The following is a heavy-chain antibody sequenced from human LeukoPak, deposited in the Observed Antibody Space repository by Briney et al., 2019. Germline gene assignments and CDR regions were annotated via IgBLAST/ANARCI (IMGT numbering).Heavy chain of an antibody. J-gene: IGHJ4*02. CDR1: GFTFTSYG. Sequence: GGSLRLSCAASGFTFTSYGMSWVRQAPGKGLEWVSAISGSGFSTYYADSVKGRFTISRDNSKNTLYLQMNSLRVEDTAVYYCAKRTRIAAAGTLDYWGQGTLVTVSS. V-gene: IGHV3-23*01. D-gene: IGHD6-13*01. CDR2: ISGSGFST. CDR3: AKRTRIAAAGTLDY.